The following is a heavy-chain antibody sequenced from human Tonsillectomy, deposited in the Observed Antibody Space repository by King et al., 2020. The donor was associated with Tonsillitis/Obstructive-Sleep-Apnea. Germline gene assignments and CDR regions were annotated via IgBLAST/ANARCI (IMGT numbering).Heavy chain of an antibody. CDR3: ARENPDIVATIKFDY. J-gene: IGHJ4*02. CDR1: GYTFTSYG. D-gene: IGHD5-12*01. CDR2: VSAYNGDT. Sequence: QLVQSGAEVKKPGASVKVSCKTSGYTFTSYGINWVRQAPGQGLEWMGWVSAYNGDTNYAQKLQGRVTMTTDTSTSTAYMELRSLRSDDTAVYYCARENPDIVATIKFDYWGQGTLVTVSS. V-gene: IGHV1-18*01.